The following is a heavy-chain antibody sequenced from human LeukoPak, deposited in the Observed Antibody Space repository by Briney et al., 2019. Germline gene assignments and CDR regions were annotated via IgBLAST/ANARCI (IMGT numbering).Heavy chain of an antibody. V-gene: IGHV3-23*01. CDR3: AKDLVRGSGSYYTPFDY. CDR1: GFTFSSYA. CDR2: ISGSVGST. J-gene: IGHJ4*02. D-gene: IGHD3-10*01. Sequence: GGSLRLSCAASGFTFSSYAMSWVRQAPGEGREWVSAISGSVGSTYYADSVKGRFTIYRDNSKNTLYLQMNSLRAEDTAVYYCAKDLVRGSGSYYTPFDYWGQGTLVTVSS.